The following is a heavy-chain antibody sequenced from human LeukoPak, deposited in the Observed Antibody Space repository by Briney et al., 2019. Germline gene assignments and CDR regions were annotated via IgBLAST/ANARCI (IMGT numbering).Heavy chain of an antibody. CDR2: IYYSGST. J-gene: IGHJ5*02. V-gene: IGHV4-30-4*01. CDR1: GSSISSGDYY. CDR3: ARDSHLFDYRMGFDP. D-gene: IGHD3-9*01. Sequence: PSQTLSLTCTVSGSSISSGDYYWSWIRQPPGKGLEWIGYIYYSGSTYYNPSLKSRVTISVDTSKNQFSLKLSSVTAADTAVYYCARDSHLFDYRMGFDPWGQGTLVTVSS.